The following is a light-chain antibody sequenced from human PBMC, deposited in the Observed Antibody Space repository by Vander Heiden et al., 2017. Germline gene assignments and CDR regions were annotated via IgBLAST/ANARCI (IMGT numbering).Light chain of an antibody. CDR2: LNSDGRH. CDR3: QTWGSGTVV. V-gene: IGLV4-69*01. CDR1: SGHSSYA. Sequence: QLVLTQSPSASASLGASVKLTCPLSSGHSSYAIAWHPQQPEKGPRYLMKLNSDGRHSKGDGIPDRFSGSSFGAERYLTISTLQSEDEADYYCQTWGSGTVVFGGGTKLTVL. J-gene: IGLJ2*01.